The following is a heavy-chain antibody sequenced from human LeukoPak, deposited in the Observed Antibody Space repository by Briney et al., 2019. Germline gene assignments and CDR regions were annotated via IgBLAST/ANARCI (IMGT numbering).Heavy chain of an antibody. V-gene: IGHV1-46*01. D-gene: IGHD6-13*01. CDR3: ARGRGSSWTDY. J-gene: IGHJ4*02. CDR1: GYTFSIYN. CDR2: INPSGGT. Sequence: ASVKVSCKASGYTFSIYNMHWVRQAPGQGLEWMGIINPSGGTSYAQKLQGRITMTRDTSTSTLYMELSSLRSEDTAVYYCARGRGSSWTDYWGQGTLVTVSS.